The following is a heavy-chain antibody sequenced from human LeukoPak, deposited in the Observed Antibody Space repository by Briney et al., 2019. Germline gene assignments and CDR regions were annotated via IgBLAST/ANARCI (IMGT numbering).Heavy chain of an antibody. V-gene: IGHV3-23*01. CDR2: ISSSGGST. J-gene: IGHJ4*02. CDR1: GFTFASCA. CDR3: AKAGPDFWLFMPHFD. D-gene: IGHD3-3*01. Sequence: GGSLRLSCXXSGFTFASCAMSWVRQAPGKRLEWVSSISSSGGSTYYADSVKGRFTISRDNSKNTLYLQMNSLRAEDTAVYYCAKAGPDFWLFMPHFDYGAREPWSPSPQ.